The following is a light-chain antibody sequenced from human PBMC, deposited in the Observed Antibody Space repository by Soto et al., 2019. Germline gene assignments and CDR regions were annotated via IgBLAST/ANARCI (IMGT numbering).Light chain of an antibody. Sequence: DIQMTQSPSTLSAAVGDEVTITCRASQSIGSWLAWYQQKPGKAPKLLMYGASRLESGVPSRFSGSGSGTEHTLTISSLQPDDFALYYCQQYNNWPPYTFGQGTKLEIK. V-gene: IGKV1-5*03. J-gene: IGKJ2*01. CDR2: GAS. CDR1: QSIGSW. CDR3: QQYNNWPPYT.